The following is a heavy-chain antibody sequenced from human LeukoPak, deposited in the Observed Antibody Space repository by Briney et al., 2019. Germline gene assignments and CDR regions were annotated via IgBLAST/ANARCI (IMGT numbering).Heavy chain of an antibody. D-gene: IGHD2-15*01. Sequence: NPSETLSLTCAVYGGSFSGYYWSWIRQPPGKGLEWIGEINHSGSTNYNPSLKSRVTISVDTSKNQFSLKLSSVTAADTAVYYCATTGYCSGNSCYLNPIDYWGQGTLVTVSS. V-gene: IGHV4-34*01. J-gene: IGHJ4*02. CDR1: GGSFSGYY. CDR3: ATTGYCSGNSCYLNPIDY. CDR2: INHSGST.